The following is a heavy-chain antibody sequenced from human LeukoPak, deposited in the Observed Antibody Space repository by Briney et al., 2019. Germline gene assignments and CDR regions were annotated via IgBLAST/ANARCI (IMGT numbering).Heavy chain of an antibody. CDR1: GFTVSSNY. CDR2: IYPNGNT. J-gene: IGHJ4*02. V-gene: IGHV3-66*04. Sequence: PGGSQRLSCAASGFTVSSNYMNWVRQAPGKGLEWVSMIYPNGNTFYTDSVKGRFTISRDNSKNTLDLQMNSLRAEDTAVYYCARRGHGYGSPFDYWGQGTLVTVSS. CDR3: ARRGHGYGSPFDY. D-gene: IGHD5-18*01.